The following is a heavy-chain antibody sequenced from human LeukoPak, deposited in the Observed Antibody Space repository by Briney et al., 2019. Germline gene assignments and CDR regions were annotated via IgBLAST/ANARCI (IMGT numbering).Heavy chain of an antibody. CDR2: IRSKLNKYAT. V-gene: IGHV3-73*01. CDR3: ARHDYGRIAFDI. D-gene: IGHD4-17*01. CDR1: GFSLSGSA. J-gene: IGHJ3*02. Sequence: GGSLRLSCAASGFSLSGSAVHWVRQAPGKGLEWVGRIRSKLNKYATAYGESMKGRVTVSRDDSENTAFLQMNSLKSEDTAVYYCARHDYGRIAFDIWGRGTVVTVSS.